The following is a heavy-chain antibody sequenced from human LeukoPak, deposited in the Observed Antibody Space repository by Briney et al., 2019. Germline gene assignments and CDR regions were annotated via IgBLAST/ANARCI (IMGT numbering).Heavy chain of an antibody. Sequence: GESLQISCKGSGYSFTSYWIGWVRQMPGKGLEWMGIIYPGDSDTRYSPSFQGQVTISADKSISTAYLQWSSLKASDTAMYYCARHPAKYYDILTGYNPRPYYFDYWGQGTLVTVSS. CDR2: IYPGDSDT. CDR3: ARHPAKYYDILTGYNPRPYYFDY. CDR1: GYSFTSYW. V-gene: IGHV5-51*01. D-gene: IGHD3-9*01. J-gene: IGHJ4*02.